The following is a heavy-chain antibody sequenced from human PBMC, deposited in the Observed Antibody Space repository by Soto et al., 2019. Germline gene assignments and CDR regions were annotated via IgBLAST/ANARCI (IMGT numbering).Heavy chain of an antibody. V-gene: IGHV3-30*18. CDR3: AKQLRGSGWYPLDS. CDR2: SSFDGTQR. CDR1: GFSLSSSD. D-gene: IGHD6-19*01. J-gene: IGHJ4*02. Sequence: GGSLRLSCTASGFSLSSSDMHWVRQAPGKGLEWLAVSSFDGTQRFYGDSVKGRFTVSRGNSNNTLYLEMNSLRTEDTAVYYCAKQLRGSGWYPLDSWGQGTPVTVYS.